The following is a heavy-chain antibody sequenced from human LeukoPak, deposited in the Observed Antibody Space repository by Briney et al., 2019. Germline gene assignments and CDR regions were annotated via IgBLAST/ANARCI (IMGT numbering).Heavy chain of an antibody. CDR3: ARSRRNSRTDFEY. J-gene: IGHJ4*02. V-gene: IGHV4-39*07. D-gene: IGHD1-7*01. Sequence: SETLSLTCTVSGDSISTSNFHWGWIRQPPGKGLECIGSLGYSATIYYNPSLNSRVTLSLDTSRNQFSLSLISATDADTAVYYCARSRRNSRTDFEYWGQGTLVTVSS. CDR2: LGYSATI. CDR1: GDSISTSNFH.